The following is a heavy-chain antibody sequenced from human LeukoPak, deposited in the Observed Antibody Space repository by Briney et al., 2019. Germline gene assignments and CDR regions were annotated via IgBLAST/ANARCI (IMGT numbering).Heavy chain of an antibody. CDR3: ARDLLDGSGSYSGCGMDV. V-gene: IGHV3-21*01. CDR1: GFTFSIYS. J-gene: IGHJ6*04. CDR2: ISSSSSYI. Sequence: GGTLRLSCAASGFTFSIYSMNCVRQAPGKGLEWVSYISSSSSYIYYADSAKGRFTISRDNAKNSLYLQMNSLRAEDTAVYYGARDLLDGSGSYSGCGMDVWGKGTTVTVST. D-gene: IGHD3-10*01.